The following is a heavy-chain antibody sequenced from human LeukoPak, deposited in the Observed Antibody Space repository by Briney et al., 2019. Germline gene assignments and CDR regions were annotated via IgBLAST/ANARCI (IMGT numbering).Heavy chain of an antibody. CDR1: GGSFTDYY. CDR2: IYHSGST. J-gene: IGHJ4*02. D-gene: IGHD2-15*01. CDR3: ARELVVVVAVSFDY. V-gene: IGHV4-34*01. Sequence: SETLSLTCDVFGGSFTDYYLTWIRQPPGKGLEWIGSIYHSGSTYYNPSLKSRVAISVDTSKNQFSLKLSSVTAADTAVYYCARELVVVVAVSFDYWGQGTLVTVSS.